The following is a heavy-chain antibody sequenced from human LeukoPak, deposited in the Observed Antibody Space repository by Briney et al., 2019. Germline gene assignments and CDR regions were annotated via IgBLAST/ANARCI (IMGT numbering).Heavy chain of an antibody. Sequence: PSETLSLTCTVSGGSISSSSYYWGWIRQPPGKGLEWIGSIYYSGSTYYNPSLKSRVTISVDTSKNQFSLKLSSVTAADTAVYYCASTSGSYDPSFDYWGQGTLVTVSS. J-gene: IGHJ4*02. CDR3: ASTSGSYDPSFDY. V-gene: IGHV4-39*07. CDR2: IYYSGST. D-gene: IGHD1-26*01. CDR1: GGSISSSSYY.